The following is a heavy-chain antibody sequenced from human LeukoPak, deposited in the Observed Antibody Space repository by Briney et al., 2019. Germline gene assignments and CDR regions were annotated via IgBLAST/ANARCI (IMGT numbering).Heavy chain of an antibody. CDR1: ELTLSSNY. J-gene: IGHJ4*02. CDR3: ARRAGSYSHSYDY. Sequence: GGSLRLSCAASELTLSSNYMSWIRQAPGRGLEWVSLIYSGGSTYYADSVRGRFIISRDNSKNTLYLQMNRLRAEDTAVYYCARRAGSYSHSYDYWGQGTLVTVSS. CDR2: IYSGGST. D-gene: IGHD2-15*01. V-gene: IGHV3-53*01.